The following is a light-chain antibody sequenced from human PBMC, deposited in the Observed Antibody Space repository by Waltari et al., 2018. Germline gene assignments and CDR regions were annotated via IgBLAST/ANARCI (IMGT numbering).Light chain of an antibody. J-gene: IGKJ1*01. CDR2: AAS. V-gene: IGKV1-27*01. Sequence: DIQMTQSPSSLSASVGDRVTITCRASQGIGSYLAWFQQKPVESPKLLIYAASTLQSGVPSRFSGSGSGTDFTLTISSLQPEDVATYYCQKYNGAPRTFGQGTKVDIK. CDR3: QKYNGAPRT. CDR1: QGIGSY.